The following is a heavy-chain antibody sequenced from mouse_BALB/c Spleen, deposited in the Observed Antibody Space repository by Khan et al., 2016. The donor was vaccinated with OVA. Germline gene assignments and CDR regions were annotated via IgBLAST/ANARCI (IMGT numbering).Heavy chain of an antibody. CDR2: INTYTGEA. CDR3: ASSSCNYWCAY. J-gene: IGHJ3*01. D-gene: IGHD2-1*01. Sequence: QIQLVQSGPELKKPGETVKISCKASGYTLTDYGMNWVKQAPGKGLKWMGWINTYTGEATYADDFKGRFAFSLDTSANTAYLQINNLKTEDTATYFCASSSCNYWCAYWGQGTLVTVSA. CDR1: GYTLTDYG. V-gene: IGHV9-3-1*01.